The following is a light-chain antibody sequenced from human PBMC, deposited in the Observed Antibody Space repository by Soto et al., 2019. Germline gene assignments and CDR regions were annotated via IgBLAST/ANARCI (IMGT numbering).Light chain of an antibody. J-gene: IGKJ4*01. Sequence: EIVLTQSPATLSLSPGERATLSCRASHSVSSYLAWYQQKPDQAPRLLIYDASNRATGIPARFSGSGSGTDFTLTISSLETEEFGVDYWLQRSNWPLTFGGGTKVEIK. CDR1: HSVSSY. CDR2: DAS. CDR3: LQRSNWPLT. V-gene: IGKV3-11*01.